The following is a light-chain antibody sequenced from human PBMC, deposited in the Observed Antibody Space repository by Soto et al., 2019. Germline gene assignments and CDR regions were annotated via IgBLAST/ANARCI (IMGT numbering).Light chain of an antibody. Sequence: EIVLTQSPGTLSVSPGGRATLSCRASQSVTSRYLGWYQQKPGQTPRLLIHGASSRAAGIPDRFSGSGSGTDFTLTISRLEPEDLAVYYCQQYDSSPYTFGQGTKLEIK. J-gene: IGKJ2*01. CDR3: QQYDSSPYT. CDR2: GAS. V-gene: IGKV3-20*01. CDR1: QSVTSRY.